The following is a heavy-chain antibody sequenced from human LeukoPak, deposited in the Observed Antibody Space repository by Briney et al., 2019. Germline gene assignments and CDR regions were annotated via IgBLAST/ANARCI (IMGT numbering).Heavy chain of an antibody. CDR1: GFTVSSNY. V-gene: IGHV3-66*01. J-gene: IGHJ4*02. Sequence: GGSLRLSCAASGFTVSSNYMSWVRQAPGKGLEWVSVIYGGGSTYYADSVKGRFTISRDNSKNTLYLQMNSLTAEDTAVYYCARGCGGSCYSGIYWGQGTLVTVSS. CDR2: IYGGGST. D-gene: IGHD2-15*01. CDR3: ARGCGGSCYSGIY.